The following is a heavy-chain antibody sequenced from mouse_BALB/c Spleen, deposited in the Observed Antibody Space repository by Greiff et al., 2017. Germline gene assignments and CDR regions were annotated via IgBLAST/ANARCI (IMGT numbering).Heavy chain of an antibody. J-gene: IGHJ4*01. V-gene: IGHV1-14*01. CDR3: ARKLSMIPYYAMDY. CDR1: GYTFTSYV. CDR2: INPYTDGT. D-gene: IGHD2-10*02. Sequence: VQLQQSGPELVKPGASVKMSCKASGYTFTSYVMHWVKQKPGQGLEWIGYINPYTDGTKYNEKFKGKATLTSDKSSSTAYMELSSLTSEDSAVYYCARKLSMIPYYAMDYWGQGTSVTVSS.